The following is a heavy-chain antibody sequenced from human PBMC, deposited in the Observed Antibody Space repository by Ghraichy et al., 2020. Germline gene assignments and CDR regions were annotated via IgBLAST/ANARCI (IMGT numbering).Heavy chain of an antibody. D-gene: IGHD6-6*01. J-gene: IGHJ4*02. Sequence: SETLSLTCAVYGGSFSGYYWSWIRQPPGKGLEWIGEINHSGSTNYNPSLKSRVTISVDTSKNQFSLKLSSVTAADTALYYCASGSVDTSSSDYWGQGTLVTVSS. CDR1: GGSFSGYY. CDR3: ASGSVDTSSSDY. CDR2: INHSGST. V-gene: IGHV4-34*01.